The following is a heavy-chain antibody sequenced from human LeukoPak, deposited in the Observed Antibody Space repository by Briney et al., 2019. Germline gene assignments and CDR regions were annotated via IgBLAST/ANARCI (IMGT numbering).Heavy chain of an antibody. CDR2: IGTAGDP. J-gene: IGHJ3*02. CDR3: ARGLRYCSGGSCYNSDAFDI. V-gene: IGHV3-13*05. CDR1: GFTFSSYV. D-gene: IGHD2-15*01. Sequence: GGSLRVSRAASGFTFSSYVMHWVRQATGKGLEWVSAIGTAGDPYYPGSVKGRFTISRENAKNSLYLQMISLRAGDTAVYYCARGLRYCSGGSCYNSDAFDIWGQGTMVTVSS.